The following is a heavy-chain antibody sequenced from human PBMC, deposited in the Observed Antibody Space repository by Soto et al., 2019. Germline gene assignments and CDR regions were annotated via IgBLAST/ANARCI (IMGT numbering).Heavy chain of an antibody. CDR2: IYHSGST. J-gene: IGHJ4*02. D-gene: IGHD1-26*01. Sequence: PSETLSLTCAVSGGSISSSNWWSWVRQPPGKGLEWIGEIYHSGSTNYNPSLKSRVTISVDKSKNQFSLKLSSVTAADTAVYYCARDQGVGPPFDLYYFDYWGQGTLVTVSS. CDR3: ARDQGVGPPFDLYYFDY. CDR1: GGSISSSNW. V-gene: IGHV4-4*02.